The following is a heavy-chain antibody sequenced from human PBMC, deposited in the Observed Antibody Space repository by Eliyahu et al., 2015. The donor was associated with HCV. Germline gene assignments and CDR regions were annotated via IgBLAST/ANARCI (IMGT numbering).Heavy chain of an antibody. Sequence: QLQLQESGPGLVKPSETLSLTCTVSGDSITSSSYYWGWIRQPPGEGLEWIGNIYYSGTTYYNPSLKSRLTISIDTSKNQFSLKLSSVTAADTAVFYCARQLGGSSLTDYWGQGTLVTVSS. D-gene: IGHD1-26*01. V-gene: IGHV4-39*01. J-gene: IGHJ4*02. CDR3: ARQLGGSSLTDY. CDR1: GDSITSSSYY. CDR2: IYYSGTT.